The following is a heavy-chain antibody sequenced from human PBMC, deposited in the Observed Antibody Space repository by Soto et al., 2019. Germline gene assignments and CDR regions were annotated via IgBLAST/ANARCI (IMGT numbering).Heavy chain of an antibody. J-gene: IGHJ6*02. CDR1: GGSISNSKW. Sequence: TLSLTCAVSGGSISNSKWWTWVRQVPGKGLEWIGKIDESGIANYNPSLESRVTISKDESKNQLSLKLTAVTAADTAIYYCARLDRDYFYHGMDVWGQGTTVTVSS. CDR2: IDESGIA. D-gene: IGHD1-1*01. V-gene: IGHV4-4*02. CDR3: ARLDRDYFYHGMDV.